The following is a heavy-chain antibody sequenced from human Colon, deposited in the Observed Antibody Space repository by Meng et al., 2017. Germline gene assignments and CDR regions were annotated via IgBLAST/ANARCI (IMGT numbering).Heavy chain of an antibody. CDR3: AREIYATASAFDI. CDR2: IKEDGTKT. Sequence: GESLKISCEASGCTFRNYWLSWVRQAPGKGLEWVANIKEDGTKTFYVDSVKGRFTISRDNAKNSLFLQMNTLRAEDTAVYYCAREIYATASAFDIWGQGKMV. CDR1: GCTFRNYW. D-gene: IGHD2-2*01. V-gene: IGHV3-7*01. J-gene: IGHJ3*02.